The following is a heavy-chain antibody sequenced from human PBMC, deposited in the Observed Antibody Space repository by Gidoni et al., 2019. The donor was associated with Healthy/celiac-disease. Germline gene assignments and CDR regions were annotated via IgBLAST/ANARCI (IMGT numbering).Heavy chain of an antibody. Sequence: EVQLVESGGGLVQPGGSLRLSCAASGFTVSSNYMSWVRQAPGKGLEWVSVIYSGGSTYYADSVKGRFTISRDNSKNTLYLQMNSLRAEDTAVYYCAREEAEMATMVYWGQGTLVTVSS. V-gene: IGHV3-66*01. CDR3: AREEAEMATMVY. D-gene: IGHD5-12*01. CDR1: GFTVSSNY. J-gene: IGHJ4*02. CDR2: IYSGGST.